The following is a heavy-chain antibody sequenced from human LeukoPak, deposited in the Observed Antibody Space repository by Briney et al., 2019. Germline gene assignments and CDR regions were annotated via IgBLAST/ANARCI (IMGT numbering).Heavy chain of an antibody. CDR1: GFTFSNSA. CDR3: AKGSDFLTGSSPYYYNGLDV. CDR2: ISGGGGIT. D-gene: IGHD3-9*01. V-gene: IGHV3-23*01. J-gene: IGHJ6*02. Sequence: PGGSLRLSCAASGFTFSNSAMSWVRQAPGKGLEWVSAISGGGGITYYADSVKGRFTISRDNSKNTLYLQMNSLRAEDTAVYYCAKGSDFLTGSSPYYYNGLDVWGQGTTVTVSS.